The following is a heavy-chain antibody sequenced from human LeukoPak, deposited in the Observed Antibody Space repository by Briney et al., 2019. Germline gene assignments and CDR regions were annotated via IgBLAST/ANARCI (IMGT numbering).Heavy chain of an antibody. CDR2: ISSSGSTI. CDR1: GFTFSSYE. V-gene: IGHV3-48*03. Sequence: GGSLRLSCAASGFTFSSYEMNWVRQAPGKGLEWVSYISSSGSTIYYADSVKGRFTISRDNAKNSLYLQMNSLRAEDTAVYYCARDRRYYYDSSGYYYPFDYWGQGTLVIVSS. J-gene: IGHJ4*02. CDR3: ARDRRYYYDSSGYYYPFDY. D-gene: IGHD3-22*01.